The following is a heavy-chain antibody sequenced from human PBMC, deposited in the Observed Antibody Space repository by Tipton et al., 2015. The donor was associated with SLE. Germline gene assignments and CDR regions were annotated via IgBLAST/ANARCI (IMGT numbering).Heavy chain of an antibody. CDR1: GASIRSYY. Sequence: TLSLTCTVSGASIRSYYWSWIRQPPGKGLEWMGYMYSSGTTKYNPSPKSRVTFSRNTSKNQFSLKLTSVTAADTAVYYCARLEVQEMGYYYYYMDVWGKGTTVTVSS. CDR3: ARLEVQEMGYYYYYMDV. CDR2: MYSSGTT. D-gene: IGHD5-24*01. J-gene: IGHJ6*03. V-gene: IGHV4-4*08.